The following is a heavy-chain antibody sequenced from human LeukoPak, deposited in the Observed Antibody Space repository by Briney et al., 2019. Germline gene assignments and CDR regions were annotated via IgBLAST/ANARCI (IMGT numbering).Heavy chain of an antibody. CDR1: GFTFSYHG. V-gene: IGHV3-20*04. D-gene: IGHD3-3*01. CDR3: ARVVSGYYDGAYFDY. Sequence: PGGSLRLSCAASGFTFSYHGMNWVRQAPGKGLEWVSGITPDGGTTGYADSVRGRFTISRDNAKNSLYLQMNSLRAEDTAVYYCARVVSGYYDGAYFDYWGQGTPVTVSS. J-gene: IGHJ4*02. CDR2: ITPDGGTT.